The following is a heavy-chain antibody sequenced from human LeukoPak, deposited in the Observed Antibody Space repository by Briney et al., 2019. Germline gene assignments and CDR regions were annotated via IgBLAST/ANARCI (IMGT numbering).Heavy chain of an antibody. D-gene: IGHD2-15*01. CDR3: VRGYSFGPHGMDV. Sequence: PGGSLRLSCSASGFPFSSYAMHWVRQAPGKGLEYVSAISDSGGSTYYADSVKGRFTISRDNSKNTLYPQMSSLRAEDTAVYFCVRGYSFGPHGMDVWGQGTTVSLCS. V-gene: IGHV3-64D*09. J-gene: IGHJ6*02. CDR1: GFPFSSYA. CDR2: ISDSGGST.